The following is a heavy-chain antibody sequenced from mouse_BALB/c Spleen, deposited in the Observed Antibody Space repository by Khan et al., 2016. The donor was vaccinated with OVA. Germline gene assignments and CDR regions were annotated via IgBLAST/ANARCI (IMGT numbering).Heavy chain of an antibody. CDR3: ARMKPYWYFDV. CDR2: INTYTGEP. V-gene: IGHV9-3-1*01. Sequence: QIQLVQSGPELKKPGETVKISCKASGYTFTNYGMNWVKQAPGKGLKWMGWINTYTGEPTYDDDFKGRFAFSLETSASTAYLQINNLKNEDTATXCCARMKPYWYFDVWGAGTTVTVAS. CDR1: GYTFTNYG. J-gene: IGHJ1*01.